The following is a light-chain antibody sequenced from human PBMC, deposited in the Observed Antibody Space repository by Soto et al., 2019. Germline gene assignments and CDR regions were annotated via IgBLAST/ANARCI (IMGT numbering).Light chain of an antibody. V-gene: IGKV3-11*01. CDR2: AAS. J-gene: IGKJ5*01. CDR3: QQRSNWPVT. Sequence: EIVLTQSPATLSLSPGERATLSCRASQSVSSYLAWYQQKPGQAPRLLIYAASNRATGIPARFSGSGSGTDFTLTISSLEPEDFALYYCQQRSNWPVTFGQGTRLEI. CDR1: QSVSSY.